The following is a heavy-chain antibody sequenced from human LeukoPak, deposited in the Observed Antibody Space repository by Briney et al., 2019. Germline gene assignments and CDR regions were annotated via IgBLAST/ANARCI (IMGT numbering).Heavy chain of an antibody. CDR1: GGSISSSSYY. CDR2: IYYSGSI. Sequence: PSETLSLTCTVSGGSISSSSYYWGWIRQPPGKGLEWVGNIYYSGSIYYNPSLKSRVTISVDTSKNQFSLKLRSVTAADTAVYYCARLPVRLRFLEWSYFGYWGQGTLVTVSS. J-gene: IGHJ4*02. D-gene: IGHD3-3*01. CDR3: ARLPVRLRFLEWSYFGY. V-gene: IGHV4-39*01.